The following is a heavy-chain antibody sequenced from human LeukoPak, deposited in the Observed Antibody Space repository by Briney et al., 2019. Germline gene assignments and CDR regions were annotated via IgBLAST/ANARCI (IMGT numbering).Heavy chain of an antibody. Sequence: SETLSLTCAVYGGSFSGYYWSWIRPPPGKGLEWIGEINHSGSTNYNPSLKSRVTISVDTSKNQFSLKLSSVTAADTAVYYCARSATIRGYFDYWGQGTLVTVSS. J-gene: IGHJ4*02. CDR2: INHSGST. CDR1: GGSFSGYY. V-gene: IGHV4-34*01. D-gene: IGHD5-24*01. CDR3: ARSATIRGYFDY.